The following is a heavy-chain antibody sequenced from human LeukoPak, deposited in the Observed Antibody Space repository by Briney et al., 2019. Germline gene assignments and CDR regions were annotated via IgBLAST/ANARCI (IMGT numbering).Heavy chain of an antibody. CDR2: IYYSGST. CDR3: ARHYGFSWFAP. D-gene: IGHD3-3*01. Sequence: SETLSLTCTVSGGSISSYYWSWIRQPPGKGLEWIGYIYYSGSTNYNSSLKGRVTISVDTSKNQFSLKLSSVTAADTAVYYCARHYGFSWFAPWGQGTLVTVSS. J-gene: IGHJ5*02. CDR1: GGSISSYY. V-gene: IGHV4-59*08.